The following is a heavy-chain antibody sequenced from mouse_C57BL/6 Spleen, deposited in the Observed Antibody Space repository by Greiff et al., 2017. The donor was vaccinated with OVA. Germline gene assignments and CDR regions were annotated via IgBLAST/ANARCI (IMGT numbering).Heavy chain of an antibody. CDR1: GYTFTSYG. V-gene: IGHV1-81*01. CDR3: ARNRDFDY. Sequence: VKLVESGAELARPGASVKLSCKASGYTFTSYGISWVKQRTGQGLEWIGEIYPRSGNTYYNEKFKGKATLTADKSSSTAYMELRSLTSEDSAVYFCARNRDFDYWGQGTTLTVSS. J-gene: IGHJ2*01. CDR2: IYPRSGNT.